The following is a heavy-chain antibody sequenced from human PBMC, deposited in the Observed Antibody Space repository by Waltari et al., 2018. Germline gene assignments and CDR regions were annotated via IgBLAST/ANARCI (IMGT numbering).Heavy chain of an antibody. Sequence: QVQLQESGPGLVKPSETLSLTCAVSGYSISSGYYWGWIRQPPGKGLEWIGSIYYSGSTNYNPTLKSRVTITVDTSKNQFSLKLSSVTAADTAVYYCARAPEGGRYRYVYYYYGMDVWGQGTTVTVSS. D-gene: IGHD3-16*02. V-gene: IGHV4-38-2*01. CDR2: IYYSGST. CDR3: ARAPEGGRYRYVYYYYGMDV. CDR1: GYSISSGYY. J-gene: IGHJ6*02.